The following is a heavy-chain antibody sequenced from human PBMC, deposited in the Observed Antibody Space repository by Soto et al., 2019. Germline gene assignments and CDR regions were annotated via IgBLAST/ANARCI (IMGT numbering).Heavy chain of an antibody. V-gene: IGHV4-39*01. CDR3: ARLADCVRDCHKEEFLH. J-gene: IGHJ1*01. CDR2: MHYIGST. D-gene: IGHD2-21*02. Sequence: QLQPQESGPGLVKPSETLSLTCTVSGGSISSGVYYWGWIRQPPGKGLEWVGSMHYIGSTYYNPSLKSRVTMSIDTSKNQFSLNLGSVTAADTAVYFCARLADCVRDCHKEEFLHWCQGALVTVSS. CDR1: GGSISSGVYY.